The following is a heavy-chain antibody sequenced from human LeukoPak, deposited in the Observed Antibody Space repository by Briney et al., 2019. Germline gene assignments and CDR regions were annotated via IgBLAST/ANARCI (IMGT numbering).Heavy chain of an antibody. Sequence: ASVKVSCKASGYTFTSYYINWVRQATGQRLEWIGWMNPNSGNTGYAQKFQGRVTMTRSTSISTAYMELSSLRSEDTAVYYCARSSLRLSSTNNWFDPWGQGTLVTVSS. CDR2: MNPNSGNT. CDR1: GYTFTSYY. CDR3: ARSSLRLSSTNNWFDP. V-gene: IGHV1-8*01. D-gene: IGHD2-2*01. J-gene: IGHJ5*02.